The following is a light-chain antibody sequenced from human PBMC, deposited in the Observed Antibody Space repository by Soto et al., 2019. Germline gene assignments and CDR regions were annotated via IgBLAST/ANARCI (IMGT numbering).Light chain of an antibody. Sequence: DIVMTQSPLSLPVTPGEPASISCRSSQNLLYSNGYNYVDWYLQKPGQSPQLLIYLGSNRASGVPXRFSGSXSGTDFTLKISRVEAEDXGXXYCMQALQSRTFGQGTKVEIK. J-gene: IGKJ1*01. CDR2: LGS. V-gene: IGKV2-28*01. CDR1: QNLLYSNGYNY. CDR3: MQALQSRT.